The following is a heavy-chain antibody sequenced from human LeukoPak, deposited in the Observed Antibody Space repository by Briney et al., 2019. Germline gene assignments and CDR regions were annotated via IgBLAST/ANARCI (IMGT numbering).Heavy chain of an antibody. CDR1: GGSISSSSYY. V-gene: IGHV4-39*07. Sequence: SETLSLTCTVSGGSISSSSYYWGWIRQPPGKGLEWIGSIYYSGSTYYNPSLKSRVTISVDTSKNQFSLKLSSVTAADTAVYYCARDLRPGYSSGWYGAYYMDVWGKGTTVTVSS. J-gene: IGHJ6*03. D-gene: IGHD6-19*01. CDR2: IYYSGST. CDR3: ARDLRPGYSSGWYGAYYMDV.